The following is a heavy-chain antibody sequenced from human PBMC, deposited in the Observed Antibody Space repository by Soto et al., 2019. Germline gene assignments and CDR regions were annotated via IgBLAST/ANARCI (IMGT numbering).Heavy chain of an antibody. D-gene: IGHD2-21*01. CDR2: IIPIFGTA. V-gene: IGHV1-69*13. CDR3: ASVVGVNSAGYYGMDV. Sequence: SVKVSCKASGGTFSSYAISWVRQAPGQGLEWMGGIIPIFGTANYAQKFQGRVTITADESTSTAYMELSSLRSEDTAVYYCASVVGVNSAGYYGMDVWGQGTTVTVSS. CDR1: GGTFSSYA. J-gene: IGHJ6*02.